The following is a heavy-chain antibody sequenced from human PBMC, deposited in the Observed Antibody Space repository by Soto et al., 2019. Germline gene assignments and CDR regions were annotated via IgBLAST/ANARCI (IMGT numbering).Heavy chain of an antibody. J-gene: IGHJ4*02. CDR2: INPSGGST. D-gene: IGHD3-3*01. Sequence: ASGKVSCKASGYTFTSYHMHSVRQAPGQGDEWKRIINPSGGSTSYAQKFTGTVTMTRDTSTRSVYMKLGSLRSEETAVYYCARLARGFWRCYPFRPYFDSWGQGTLVPVSS. CDR3: ARLARGFWRCYPFRPYFDS. CDR1: GYTFTSYH. V-gene: IGHV1-46*01.